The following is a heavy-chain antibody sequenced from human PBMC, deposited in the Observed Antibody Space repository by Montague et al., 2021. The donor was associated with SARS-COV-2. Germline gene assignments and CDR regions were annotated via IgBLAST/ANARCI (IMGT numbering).Heavy chain of an antibody. V-gene: IGHV3-7*01. CDR1: GFTFSSYW. Sequence: SLRLSCAASGFTFSSYWMSWVRQAPGKGLEWVANIKQDGSEIYYVDSVKGRFTISRDNAKNSLYLQMNSLRAEDTAVYYCARDMYYDILTGYYTYWGQGTLVTVSS. D-gene: IGHD3-9*01. J-gene: IGHJ4*02. CDR2: IKQDGSEI. CDR3: ARDMYYDILTGYYTY.